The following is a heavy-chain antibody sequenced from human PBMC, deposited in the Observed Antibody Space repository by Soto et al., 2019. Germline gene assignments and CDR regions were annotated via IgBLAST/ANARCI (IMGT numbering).Heavy chain of an antibody. CDR2: ISGSGGST. V-gene: IGHV3-23*01. Sequence: PGGSLRLSCAASGFTFSSYVMSWVRQAPGKGLEWVSAISGSGGSTYYADSVKGRFTISRTNSKNTLYLQMNSLRAEDTAVYYCATDKPDYLYYYYDMDVWGQGTTVTVSS. J-gene: IGHJ6*02. CDR1: GFTFSSYV. D-gene: IGHD4-17*01. CDR3: ATDKPDYLYYYYDMDV.